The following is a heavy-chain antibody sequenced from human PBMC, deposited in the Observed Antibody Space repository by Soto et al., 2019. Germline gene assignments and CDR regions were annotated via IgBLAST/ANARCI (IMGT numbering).Heavy chain of an antibody. J-gene: IGHJ4*02. V-gene: IGHV1-18*04. CDR1: GYTLTSFG. CDR3: ARDKMIADFGLGSFDY. CDR2: ISGYNGKT. D-gene: IGHD3-10*01. Sequence: ASVKVSCNASGYTLTSFGVSWLRQSPGQGPEGMGWISGYNGKTKYTPKVQGRVTWTTATPTATAYMELRSLRSEDAAVYFCARDKMIADFGLGSFDYWGQGTVVTVSS.